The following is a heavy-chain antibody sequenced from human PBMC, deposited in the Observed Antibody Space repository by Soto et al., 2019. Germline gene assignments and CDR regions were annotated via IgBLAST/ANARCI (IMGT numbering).Heavy chain of an antibody. J-gene: IGHJ4*02. CDR3: ARSPGITDY. V-gene: IGHV4-59*01. CDR2: IYCSGST. D-gene: IGHD1-26*01. Sequence: SETLSLTCTVSGGSIGSYYWSWIRQPPGKGLEWIGYIYCSGSTNYNPSLKSRVTISVDTSKNQFSLKLSSVTAADTAVYYCARSPGITDYWGQGTLVTASS. CDR1: GGSIGSYY.